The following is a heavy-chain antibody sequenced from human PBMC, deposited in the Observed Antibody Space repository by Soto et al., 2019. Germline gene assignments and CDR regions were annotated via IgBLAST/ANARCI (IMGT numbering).Heavy chain of an antibody. D-gene: IGHD2-2*01. CDR2: ISGSGGST. V-gene: IGHV3-23*01. J-gene: IGHJ6*02. CDR1: GFTFSSYA. CDR3: ARGPPGVVPGAIGSGGMDV. Sequence: PGGSLRLSCAASGFTFSSYAMSWVRQAPGNGLEWVSAISGSGGSTYYADSVKGRFTISRDNSKNTLYLQMNSLRVEDSAVYYCARGPPGVVPGAIGSGGMDVWGQGTTVTVSS.